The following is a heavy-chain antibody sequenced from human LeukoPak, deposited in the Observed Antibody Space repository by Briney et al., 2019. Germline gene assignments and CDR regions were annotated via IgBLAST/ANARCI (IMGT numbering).Heavy chain of an antibody. CDR2: IYYSGST. D-gene: IGHD5-18*01. CDR1: GGSISSYY. J-gene: IGHJ3*02. CDR3: ARYRGYIYCYAFDI. V-gene: IGHV4-59*01. Sequence: PSETLSLTCTVSGGSISSYYWSWIRQPPGKGLEWIGYIYYSGSTNYNPSLNSRVTISVDTSKNQFSLKLSSVTAADTAVYYCARYRGYIYCYAFDIWGQGTMVTVSS.